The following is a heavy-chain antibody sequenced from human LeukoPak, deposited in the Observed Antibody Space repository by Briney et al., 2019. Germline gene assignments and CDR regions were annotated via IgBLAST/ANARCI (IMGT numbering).Heavy chain of an antibody. CDR3: ARDLNLYYYGSGDFDY. J-gene: IGHJ4*02. Sequence: GASVKVSCKASGGTFSSYAISWVRQAPGQGLEWMGRIIPIFGTANYAQKFQGRVTITTDESTSTAYMELSSLRSEDTAVYYCARDLNLYYYGSGDFDYWGQGTLVTVSS. V-gene: IGHV1-69*05. CDR1: GGTFSSYA. D-gene: IGHD3-10*01. CDR2: IIPIFGTA.